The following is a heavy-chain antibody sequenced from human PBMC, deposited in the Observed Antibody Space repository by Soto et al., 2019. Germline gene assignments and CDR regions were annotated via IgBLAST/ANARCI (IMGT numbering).Heavy chain of an antibody. CDR3: ARDQCSGGSCYGQDAFDI. CDR1: GGTFSSYA. Sequence: EASVKVSCKASGGTFSSYAISWVRQAPGQGLEWMGGIIPIFGTANYAQKFQGRVTITADESTSTAYMELSSLRSEDTAVYYCARDQCSGGSCYGQDAFDIWGQGTMVTVSS. V-gene: IGHV1-69*13. CDR2: IIPIFGTA. D-gene: IGHD2-15*01. J-gene: IGHJ3*02.